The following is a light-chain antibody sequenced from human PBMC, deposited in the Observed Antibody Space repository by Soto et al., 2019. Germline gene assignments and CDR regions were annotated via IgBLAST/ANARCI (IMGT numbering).Light chain of an antibody. CDR3: QTWGTGIPWV. V-gene: IGLV4-69*01. Sequence: QPVLTQSPSASASLGASVKLTCTLSSEHSSYAIAWHQQQPEKGPRYLMKLNSDGSHSKGDGIPDRFSGSSSGAERYLTISSLQSEDEADYYCQTWGTGIPWVFGGGTKLTVL. J-gene: IGLJ3*02. CDR2: LNSDGSH. CDR1: SEHSSYA.